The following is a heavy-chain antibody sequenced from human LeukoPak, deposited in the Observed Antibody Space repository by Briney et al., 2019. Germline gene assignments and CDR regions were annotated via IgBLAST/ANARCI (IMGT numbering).Heavy chain of an antibody. CDR1: GYTFTGYY. CDR3: ASRGEITFGGVIVSFDY. D-gene: IGHD3-16*02. J-gene: IGHJ4*02. Sequence: APVKVSCKASGYTFTGYYMHWVRQAPGQGLEWMGRINPNSGGTNYAQKFQGRVTMTRDTSISTAYMELSRLRSDDTAVYYCASRGEITFGGVIVSFDYWGQGTLVTVSS. V-gene: IGHV1-2*06. CDR2: INPNSGGT.